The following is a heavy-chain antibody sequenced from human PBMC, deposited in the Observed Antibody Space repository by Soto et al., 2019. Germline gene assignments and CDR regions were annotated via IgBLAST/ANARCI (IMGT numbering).Heavy chain of an antibody. D-gene: IGHD3-22*01. Sequence: SLRLSCAASGFTFSSYAMHWVRQAPGKGLEWVAVISYDGSNKYYADSVKGRFTISRDNSKNTLYLQMNSLRAEDTAVYYCARDHFMRRSYYYDSSGSIDYWGQGTLVTVSS. V-gene: IGHV3-30-3*01. CDR1: GFTFSSYA. CDR2: ISYDGSNK. J-gene: IGHJ4*02. CDR3: ARDHFMRRSYYYDSSGSIDY.